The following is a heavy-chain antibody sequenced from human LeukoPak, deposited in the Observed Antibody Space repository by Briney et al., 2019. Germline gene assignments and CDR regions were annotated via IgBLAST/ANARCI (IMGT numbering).Heavy chain of an antibody. D-gene: IGHD6-13*01. V-gene: IGHV5-10-1*01. CDR1: GYSFTTYW. J-gene: IGHJ4*02. CDR3: ARHKSIAAPFDY. Sequence: GESLRISCKGSGYSFTTYWISWVRQMPGKVLDGMVRIDPSDSYTNYSPSFQGHVTISADKSISTAYLQWRSLKASDTAMYYCARHKSIAAPFDYWGQGTLVTVSS. CDR2: IDPSDSYT.